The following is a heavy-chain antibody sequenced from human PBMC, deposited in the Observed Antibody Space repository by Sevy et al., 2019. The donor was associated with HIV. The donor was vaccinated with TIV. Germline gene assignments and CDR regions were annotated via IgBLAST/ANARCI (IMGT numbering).Heavy chain of an antibody. CDR1: GFTFSSHS. CDR2: ISGTGNTI. V-gene: IGHV3-48*02. Sequence: GGSLRLSCAASGFTFSSHSMNWVRQTPGKGLEWISYISGTGNTIYYADSVNCRFTISRDNAKNSLYLQLKSLRDEDTAIYYCARVPPYYDSNVSDFWGQGSLVTVSS. D-gene: IGHD3-22*01. J-gene: IGHJ4*02. CDR3: ARVPPYYDSNVSDF.